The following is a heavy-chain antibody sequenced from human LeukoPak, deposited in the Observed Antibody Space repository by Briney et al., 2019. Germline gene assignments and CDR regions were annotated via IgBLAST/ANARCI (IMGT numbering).Heavy chain of an antibody. J-gene: IGHJ5*02. Sequence: ASVKVSCKASGYTFTGYYIHWVRQAPGQGLEWMGWINPNSGGTNYAQKFQGRVTMTRDTSISTAYMELSRLRSDDTAVYYCARGSGYCSSTSCYVYWFDPWGQGTLVTVSS. D-gene: IGHD2-2*01. V-gene: IGHV1-2*02. CDR2: INPNSGGT. CDR3: ARGSGYCSSTSCYVYWFDP. CDR1: GYTFTGYY.